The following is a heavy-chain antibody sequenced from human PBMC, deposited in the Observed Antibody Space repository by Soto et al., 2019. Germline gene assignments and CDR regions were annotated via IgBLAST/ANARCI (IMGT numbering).Heavy chain of an antibody. D-gene: IGHD3-10*01. J-gene: IGHJ3*01. Sequence: ASVKVSCKASGYTFTSYGISWVRQAPGQGLEWIGWVSAYRDYTDYAEKFQDRVTMTTDTSTNTAYMELRSLTYNDTAVYYCARDVGDESITYNDAFDVGGQGTMVTVSS. V-gene: IGHV1-18*01. CDR1: GYTFTSYG. CDR3: ARDVGDESITYNDAFDV. CDR2: VSAYRDYT.